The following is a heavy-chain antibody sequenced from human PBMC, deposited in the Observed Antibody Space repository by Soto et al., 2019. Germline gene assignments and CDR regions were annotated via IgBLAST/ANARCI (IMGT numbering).Heavy chain of an antibody. CDR2: ISAYNGNT. D-gene: IGHD3-3*01. Sequence: ASVKVSCKASGYTFTSYGISWVRQAPGQGLEWMGWISAYNGNTNYAQKLQGRVTMTTDTSTSTAYMELRSLRSDDTAVYYCARDTLFTIFVVVIKLPDYCYYGMDVWGQGTRVTVPS. CDR3: ARDTLFTIFVVVIKLPDYCYYGMDV. CDR1: GYTFTSYG. V-gene: IGHV1-18*01. J-gene: IGHJ6*02.